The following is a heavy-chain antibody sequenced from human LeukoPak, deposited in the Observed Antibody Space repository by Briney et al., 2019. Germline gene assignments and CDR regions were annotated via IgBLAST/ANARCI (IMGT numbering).Heavy chain of an antibody. V-gene: IGHV3-53*01. CDR2: IYSGGTT. D-gene: IGHD4-23*01. CDR3: ARRAGGYSHPYDY. Sequence: GGSLRLSCAGSGFTVSGNYMSWVRQAPGKGLEWVSLIYSGGTTYYADSVKGRFTISRDNSKNTLYLQMNSLRAEDTAVYYCARRAGGYSHPYDYWGQGILVTVSS. J-gene: IGHJ4*02. CDR1: GFTVSGNY.